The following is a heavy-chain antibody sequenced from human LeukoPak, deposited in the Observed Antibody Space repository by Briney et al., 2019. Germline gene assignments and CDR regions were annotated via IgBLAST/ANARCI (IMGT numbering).Heavy chain of an antibody. Sequence: GGSLRLSCSVSGFTFRDFAMHWVRQAPGKGLEYVSSISNSGVATYYADSVKGRFTISRDNYKNTLYLQMSSLRAEDTAVYYCAKDLAEMATIIDYWGQGTLVTVSS. CDR3: AKDLAEMATIIDY. V-gene: IGHV3-64D*09. J-gene: IGHJ4*02. CDR2: ISNSGVAT. D-gene: IGHD5-24*01. CDR1: GFTFRDFA.